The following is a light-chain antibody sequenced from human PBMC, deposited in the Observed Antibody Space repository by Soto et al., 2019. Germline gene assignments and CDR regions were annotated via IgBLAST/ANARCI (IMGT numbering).Light chain of an antibody. J-gene: IGKJ1*01. Sequence: EIVLTQSPVTLSLSPGERATLSCRASQSVSRYLAWYQQKPGQAPRLLIYDASFRATGIPARFRGSGSGTDFALTIDSLEPEDFAVYFCQQRTSWLGTFGQGTKVEI. CDR1: QSVSRY. V-gene: IGKV3-11*01. CDR2: DAS. CDR3: QQRTSWLGT.